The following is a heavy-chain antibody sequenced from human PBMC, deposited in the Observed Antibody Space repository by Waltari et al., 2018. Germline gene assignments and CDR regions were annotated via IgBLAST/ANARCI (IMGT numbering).Heavy chain of an antibody. CDR3: ARRFMTGEGLTLNWLDP. J-gene: IGHJ5*02. Sequence: VQLVQSGAEVKQPGESLRISCRDSGYGFDSYWISWGRQRPGKGLEWMGHIYPGDADTRYNPSFQGQVTISADKSVTTVYLQWSSLKTSDSGIYYCARRFMTGEGLTLNWLDPWGQGTLVTVSS. CDR1: GYGFDSYW. V-gene: IGHV5-51*01. CDR2: IYPGDADT. D-gene: IGHD3-16*01.